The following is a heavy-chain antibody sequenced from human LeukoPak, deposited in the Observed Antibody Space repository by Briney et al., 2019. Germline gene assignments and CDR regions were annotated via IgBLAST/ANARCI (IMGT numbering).Heavy chain of an antibody. CDR3: AKENPVGGTNYFDY. Sequence: GGSLRLSCAASGFTFNNYAMSWVRQAPGKGLEWVSGISKSGGSTYYADSVKGRFTISRDNSKNTLSLQMNTLRAEDTAVYYCAKENPVGGTNYFDYWGQGTLVTVSS. V-gene: IGHV3-23*01. CDR2: ISKSGGST. CDR1: GFTFNNYA. D-gene: IGHD1-26*01. J-gene: IGHJ4*02.